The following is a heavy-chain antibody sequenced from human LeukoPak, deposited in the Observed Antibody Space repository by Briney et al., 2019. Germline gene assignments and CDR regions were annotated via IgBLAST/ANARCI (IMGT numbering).Heavy chain of an antibody. J-gene: IGHJ3*01. V-gene: IGHV1-2*06. CDR2: MNPNSGGA. CDR1: GYTFTGYY. Sequence: ASVKVSCKASGYTFTGYYIHWVRQAPGQGPEWIGRMNPNSGGAHYAQNFQGRVTMTRDTSISTAYMELTSLRSDHTAVYYCARVLLGRGVDDAFDGWGQGTMVTLSS. D-gene: IGHD3-10*01. CDR3: ARVLLGRGVDDAFDG.